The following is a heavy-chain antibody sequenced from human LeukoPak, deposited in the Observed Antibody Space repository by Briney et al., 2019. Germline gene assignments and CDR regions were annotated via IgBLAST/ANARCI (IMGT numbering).Heavy chain of an antibody. CDR1: GGTFSSYA. J-gene: IGHJ6*02. V-gene: IGHV1-69*04. CDR2: IIPILGIA. Sequence: GASVKVSCKASGGTFSSYAISWVRQAPGQGLEWMGRIIPILGIANYAQKFQGRVTITADKSTSTAYMELSSLRSEDTAVYYCARDDSTSLKSNYYYYGMDVWGQGTTVTVSS. CDR3: ARDDSTSLKSNYYYYGMDV. D-gene: IGHD2-2*01.